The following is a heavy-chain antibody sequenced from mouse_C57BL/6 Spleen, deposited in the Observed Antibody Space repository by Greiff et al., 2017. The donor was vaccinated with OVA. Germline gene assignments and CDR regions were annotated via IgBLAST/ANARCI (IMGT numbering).Heavy chain of an antibody. Sequence: VQLQQSGPELVKPGASVKISCKASGYTFTDYYMNWVKQSHGKSLEWIGDINPNNGGTSYNQKFKGKATLTVDKSSSTAYMELRSLTSEDSAVYYCAREGIYYYGRGAMDYWGQGTSVTVSS. D-gene: IGHD1-1*01. J-gene: IGHJ4*01. V-gene: IGHV1-26*01. CDR1: GYTFTDYY. CDR3: AREGIYYYGRGAMDY. CDR2: INPNNGGT.